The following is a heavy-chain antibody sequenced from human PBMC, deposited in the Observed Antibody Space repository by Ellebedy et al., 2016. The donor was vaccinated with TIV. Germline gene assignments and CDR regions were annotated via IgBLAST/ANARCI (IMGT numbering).Heavy chain of an antibody. CDR2: IYHSGST. V-gene: IGHV4-4*02. Sequence: MPSETLSLTCAVSGGSISSSNWWSWVRQPPGKGLEWNGEIYHSGSTNYNPSLKSRVTISVDTSKNQFSLKVNSVTAADTAVYYCARVVWQQPVSYAFDIWGQGTMVTVSS. D-gene: IGHD6-13*01. CDR3: ARVVWQQPVSYAFDI. J-gene: IGHJ3*02. CDR1: GGSISSSNW.